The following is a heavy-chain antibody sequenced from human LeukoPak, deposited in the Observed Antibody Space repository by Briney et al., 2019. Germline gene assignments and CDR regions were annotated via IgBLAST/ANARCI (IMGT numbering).Heavy chain of an antibody. D-gene: IGHD3-9*01. V-gene: IGHV3-7*01. Sequence: GSLRLSCAASGFTFSSYWMSWVRQAPGKGLGWVANIKQDGSEKYYVDSVKGRFTISRDNAKNSLYLQMNSLRAEDTAVYYCAREGAKLRYFDWSDTNYFDYWGQGTLVTVSS. CDR1: GFTFSSYW. J-gene: IGHJ4*02. CDR3: AREGAKLRYFDWSDTNYFDY. CDR2: IKQDGSEK.